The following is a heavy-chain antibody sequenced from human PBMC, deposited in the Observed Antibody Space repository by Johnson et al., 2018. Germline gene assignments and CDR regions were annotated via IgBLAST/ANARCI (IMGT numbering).Heavy chain of an antibody. CDR1: GFTFSSYG. Sequence: QVQLVQSGGGVVQXGRSLRLSCAASGFTFSSYGMHWVRQAPGKGLEWVAVISYDGSNKYYADSVKGRFTISRDNSKNTLYLQMNSLRAEDTAVYYCAKDSIPASSSASAEDQHWGQGTLVTVSS. V-gene: IGHV3-30*18. CDR2: ISYDGSNK. J-gene: IGHJ1*01. D-gene: IGHD6-6*01. CDR3: AKDSIPASSSASAEDQH.